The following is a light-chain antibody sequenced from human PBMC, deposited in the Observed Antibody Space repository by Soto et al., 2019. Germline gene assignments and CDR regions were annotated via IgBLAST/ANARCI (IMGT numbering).Light chain of an antibody. CDR1: SSDVGGYNY. V-gene: IGLV2-14*01. Sequence: QSALTQPASVSXXPGQSITISCTGTSSDVGGYNYVSWYQQHPGKAPKLMIYEVSNRPSGVSNRFSGSKSGNTASLTISGLQAEDEADYYCSSYTSSSVVFGGGTKVTVL. J-gene: IGLJ2*01. CDR3: SSYTSSSVV. CDR2: EVS.